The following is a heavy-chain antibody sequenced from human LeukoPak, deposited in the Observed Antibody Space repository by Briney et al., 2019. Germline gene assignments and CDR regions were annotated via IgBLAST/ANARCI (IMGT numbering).Heavy chain of an antibody. D-gene: IGHD3-10*01. CDR3: ASRNFGSSPFDY. Sequence: PGGSLRLSCAASGFTFSRFWMHWVRQAPCRGLVWVSRISSDGSNTNYADSVKGRFTISRDNAKNTLYLQMDSLTGDDTAVYYCASRNFGSSPFDYWGQGTLVTVSS. CDR1: GFTFSRFW. V-gene: IGHV3-74*01. CDR2: ISSDGSNT. J-gene: IGHJ4*02.